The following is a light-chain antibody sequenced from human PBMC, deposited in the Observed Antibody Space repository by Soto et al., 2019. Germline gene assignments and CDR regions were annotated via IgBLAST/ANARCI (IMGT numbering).Light chain of an antibody. V-gene: IGKV1-5*03. CDR2: KAS. Sequence: DIQMTQSPSTLSASVGDRVTITCRASQSISSWLAWYQQKPGKAPKLLIYKASSLESRVPSRFSGSGSGTEFTLTISSLQPDYFATYSCQQYNGYPSFSAGTKVEIK. CDR1: QSISSW. J-gene: IGKJ4*01. CDR3: QQYNGYPS.